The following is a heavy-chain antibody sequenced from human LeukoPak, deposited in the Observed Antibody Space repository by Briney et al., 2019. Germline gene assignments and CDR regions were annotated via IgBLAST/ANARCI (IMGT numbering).Heavy chain of an antibody. CDR2: ISANTGKT. J-gene: IGHJ4*02. D-gene: IGHD6-13*01. CDR3: AKVAGDRMDY. Sequence: ASVKVSCKASGYTFSTYGFCWVRQAPGHGLEGMGWISANTGKTDYAQKFQGRVAMTTDTSTSTAYMELRSLRPNDTAVYFCAKVAGDRMDYWGQGTLVTVSS. V-gene: IGHV1-18*01. CDR1: GYTFSTYG.